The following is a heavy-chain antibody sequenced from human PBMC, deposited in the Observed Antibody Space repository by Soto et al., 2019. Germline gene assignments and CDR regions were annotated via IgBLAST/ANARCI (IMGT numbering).Heavy chain of an antibody. CDR3: ARGNCSSPNCYSFSGYYGMDV. Sequence: PSETLSLTCTVSGGSISSYYWSWIRQPAGKGLEWIGRIYTSGSTNYNPSLKSRVTMSLDTSKNQSSLNLTSVTAADTALYYCARGNCSSPNCYSFSGYYGMDVWGQGTTVTVSS. D-gene: IGHD2-2*01. CDR2: IYTSGST. V-gene: IGHV4-4*07. CDR1: GGSISSYY. J-gene: IGHJ6*02.